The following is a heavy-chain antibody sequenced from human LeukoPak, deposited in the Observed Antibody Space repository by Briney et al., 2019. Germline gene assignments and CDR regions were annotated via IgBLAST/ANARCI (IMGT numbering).Heavy chain of an antibody. CDR1: GYTFTGYY. CDR3: ARDSRVWFGGPWFDY. J-gene: IGHJ4*02. Sequence: ASVKVSCKASGYTFTGYYMHWVRQAPGQGLEWMGWINPNSGGTNYAQKFQGRVTMTRDTSISTAYMELSRLRSDDTAVYYCARDSRVWFGGPWFDYWGQGTLVTVSS. V-gene: IGHV1-2*02. CDR2: INPNSGGT. D-gene: IGHD3-10*01.